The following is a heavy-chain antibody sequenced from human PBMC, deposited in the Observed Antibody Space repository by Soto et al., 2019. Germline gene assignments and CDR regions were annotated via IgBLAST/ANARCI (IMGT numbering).Heavy chain of an antibody. V-gene: IGHV1-69*14. CDR1: GGTFNSYA. J-gene: IGHJ4*02. CDR2: IIPIFGVP. CDR3: AGGSSGWYVFAS. D-gene: IGHD6-19*01. Sequence: QVQLVQSGAEVKKPGSSVKVSCKASGGTFNSYAISWVRQAPGQGLEWMGGIIPIFGVPNYAQKFQGRVTITADKSTSTAYVELSSLRSEDTAMYYCAGGSSGWYVFASWGQGTPVTVSS.